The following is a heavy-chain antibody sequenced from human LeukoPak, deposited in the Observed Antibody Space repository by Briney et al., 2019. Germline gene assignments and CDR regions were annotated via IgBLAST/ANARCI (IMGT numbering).Heavy chain of an antibody. CDR3: ARVGKKQWLVPLYYYYGMDV. D-gene: IGHD6-19*01. Sequence: GGFLRLSCAASGFTFSSYWMHWVRQAPGMGLVWVSRINSDRSSTSYADSVKGRFTISRDNAKNTLYLQMNSLRAEDTAVYYCARVGKKQWLVPLYYYYGMDVWGQGTTVTVSS. V-gene: IGHV3-74*01. CDR1: GFTFSSYW. J-gene: IGHJ6*02. CDR2: INSDRSST.